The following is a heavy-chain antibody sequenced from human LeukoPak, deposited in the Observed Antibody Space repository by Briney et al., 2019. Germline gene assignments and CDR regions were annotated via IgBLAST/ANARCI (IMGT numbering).Heavy chain of an antibody. Sequence: SETLSLTCTVSGGSVSSGSYYWSWIRQPPGKGLEWIGYIYYSGSTNYNPSLKSRVTISVDTSKNQFSLKLSSVTAADTAVYYCARGGLNILTIHYYYYMDVWGKGTTVTVSS. CDR1: GGSVSSGSYY. CDR2: IYYSGST. D-gene: IGHD3-9*01. CDR3: ARGGLNILTIHYYYYMDV. J-gene: IGHJ6*03. V-gene: IGHV4-61*01.